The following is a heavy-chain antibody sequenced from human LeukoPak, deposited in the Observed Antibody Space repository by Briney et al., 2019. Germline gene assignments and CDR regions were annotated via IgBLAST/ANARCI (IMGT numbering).Heavy chain of an antibody. V-gene: IGHV3-48*03. CDR3: ARELGASGFDY. Sequence: GGSLRLSCAASGFAFSSYEMNWVRQAPGKGLEWISYSSSSGYTTQYADSVKGRFTISRDNTKNSLYLQMNSLRAEDTAVYYCARELGASGFDYWGQGTLVTVSS. J-gene: IGHJ4*02. CDR2: SSSSGYTT. CDR1: GFAFSSYE. D-gene: IGHD2-15*01.